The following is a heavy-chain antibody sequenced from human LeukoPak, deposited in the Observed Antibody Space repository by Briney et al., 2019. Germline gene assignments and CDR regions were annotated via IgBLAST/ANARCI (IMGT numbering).Heavy chain of an antibody. J-gene: IGHJ4*02. CDR2: ISGDNPGT. D-gene: IGHD2-15*01. Sequence: PGGSLRLSCAASGVTFSNYAMSWVRQTPGKGLEWVSAISGDNPGTYHAGSVKGRFTISRDSSKNTLHLQMNSLRADDTAIYYCAKASLAHSSGAFCYHFDYWGQGTLVTVSS. V-gene: IGHV3-23*01. CDR1: GVTFSNYA. CDR3: AKASLAHSSGAFCYHFDY.